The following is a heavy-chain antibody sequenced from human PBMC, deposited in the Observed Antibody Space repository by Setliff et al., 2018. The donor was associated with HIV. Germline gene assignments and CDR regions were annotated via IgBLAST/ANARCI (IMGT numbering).Heavy chain of an antibody. CDR2: ITPFNGNT. D-gene: IGHD5-18*01. J-gene: IGHJ6*03. Sequence: ASVKVSCKASGYTFTSYGISWVRQAPGQGLEWMGWITPFNGNTNYAQKLPGRVTMTTDTSTSTAYMELRSLRSDDTAVYYCARRGDSYGLDPIYYYYYYMDVCGKGTTVTVSS. CDR1: GYTFTSYG. CDR3: ARRGDSYGLDPIYYYYYYMDV. V-gene: IGHV1-18*01.